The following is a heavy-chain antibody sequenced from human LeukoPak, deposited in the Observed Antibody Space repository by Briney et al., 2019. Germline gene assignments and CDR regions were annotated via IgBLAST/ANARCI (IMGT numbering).Heavy chain of an antibody. CDR1: GGSISSSSYY. CDR3: ARTLQGIAVAGYVPTYDY. CDR2: IYYSGST. V-gene: IGHV4-39*07. J-gene: IGHJ4*02. D-gene: IGHD6-19*01. Sequence: SETLSLTCTVSGGSISSSSYYWGWIRQPPGKGLEWIGSIYYSGSTYYNPSLKSRVTISIDTSKNQFSLKLSSVTAADTAVYYCARTLQGIAVAGYVPTYDYWGQGTLVTVSS.